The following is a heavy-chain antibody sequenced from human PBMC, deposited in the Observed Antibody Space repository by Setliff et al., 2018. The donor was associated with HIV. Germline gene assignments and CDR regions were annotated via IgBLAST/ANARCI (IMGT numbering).Heavy chain of an antibody. Sequence: GGSLRLSCVASGFTFSSSGMNWVRQAPGKGLEWVSSISAGSSHKRYADSVKGRFSISRDNAKNALYLQVSSLRAEDTAVYYCARDRTIVSTDYYYYMDVWGKGTAVTVSS. CDR2: ISAGSSHK. CDR1: GFTFSSSG. J-gene: IGHJ6*03. V-gene: IGHV3-21*01. CDR3: ARDRTIVSTDYYYYMDV. D-gene: IGHD4-4*01.